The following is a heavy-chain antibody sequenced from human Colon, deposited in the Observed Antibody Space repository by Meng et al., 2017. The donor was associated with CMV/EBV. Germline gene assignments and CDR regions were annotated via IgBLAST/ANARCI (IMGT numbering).Heavy chain of an antibody. Sequence: GSLRLSCSVSGGFITRSSYFWGWIRQPPGEGLEWLGSVYSSGNTFYNASLKSRVTISVDTYKNEFSLKLNSVTAADTGVHYCVRHIGDAYYFNWFDPWGQGTLVTVSS. CDR1: GGFITRSSYF. J-gene: IGHJ5*02. CDR3: VRHIGDAYYFNWFDP. CDR2: VYSSGNT. D-gene: IGHD3-10*01. V-gene: IGHV4-39*01.